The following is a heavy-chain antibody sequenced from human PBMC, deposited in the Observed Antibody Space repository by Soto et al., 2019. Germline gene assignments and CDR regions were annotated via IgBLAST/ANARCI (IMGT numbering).Heavy chain of an antibody. Sequence: EVQLLESGGGLVQPGESLRLSCAASGFTFSSSAMSWVRQAPGKGLEWVAAISGSGVDTYYADSMKGRFSISRDNSKDTLYLQIYSLRVEDTAVYHCAKEGGSASGWAEFWGQGTLVTVSS. CDR3: AKEGGSASGWAEF. V-gene: IGHV3-23*01. J-gene: IGHJ4*02. D-gene: IGHD6-19*01. CDR1: GFTFSSSA. CDR2: ISGSGVDT.